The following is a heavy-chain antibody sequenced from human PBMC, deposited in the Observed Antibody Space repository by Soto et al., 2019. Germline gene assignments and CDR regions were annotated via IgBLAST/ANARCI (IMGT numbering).Heavy chain of an antibody. D-gene: IGHD3-10*01. CDR1: GFTFSSYS. Sequence: EVQLVESGGGLVKPGGSLRLSCAASGFTFSSYSMNWVRQAPGKGLEWVSSISSSSSYIYYADSVKGRFTISRDNAKNSLYLQMNSQRAEDTAVYYCARGLLLWFGELLSPVDYWGQGTLVTVSS. CDR3: ARGLLLWFGELLSPVDY. CDR2: ISSSSSYI. V-gene: IGHV3-21*01. J-gene: IGHJ4*02.